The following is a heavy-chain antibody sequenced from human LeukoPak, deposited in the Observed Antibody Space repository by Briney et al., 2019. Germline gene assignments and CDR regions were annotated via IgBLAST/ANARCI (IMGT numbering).Heavy chain of an antibody. J-gene: IGHJ3*02. D-gene: IGHD1/OR15-1a*01. V-gene: IGHV4-59*11. CDR2: IYYSGST. CDR1: GGSISSHY. Sequence: SETLSLTCTVSGGSISSHYWSWIRQPPGKGLEWIGYIYYSGSTNYNPSLKSRVTISVDTSKNQFSLKLSSVTAADTAVYYCAREGLEQPNTFDIWGQGTLVTVSS. CDR3: AREGLEQPNTFDI.